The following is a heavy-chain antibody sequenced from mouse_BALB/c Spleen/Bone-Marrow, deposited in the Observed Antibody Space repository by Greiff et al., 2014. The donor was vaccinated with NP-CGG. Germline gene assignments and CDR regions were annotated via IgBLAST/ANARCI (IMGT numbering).Heavy chain of an antibody. CDR1: GFTFSSFG. J-gene: IGHJ2*01. CDR2: ISSGSSTI. CDR3: VRSGSSSGYFDY. D-gene: IGHD1-1*01. Sequence: EVHLVESGGGLVQPGGSRKLSCAASGFTFSSFGMHWVRQAPEKGLEWVAYISSGSSTIYYGDTVMGRFTISRDNPKNTLFLQMTSLRPEDTATYYCVRSGSSSGYFDYWGQGTTLTVSS. V-gene: IGHV5-17*02.